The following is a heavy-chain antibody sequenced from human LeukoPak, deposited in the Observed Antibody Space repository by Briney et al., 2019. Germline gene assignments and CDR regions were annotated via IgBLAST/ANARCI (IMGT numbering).Heavy chain of an antibody. CDR3: ARDLIGIAAAGRTDY. Sequence: ASVKVSCKASGYTFTSYGISWVRQAPGQGLEWMGWISAYNGNTNYAQKLQGRVTMTTDTSTSTAYMELRSLRSDDTAVYYCARDLIGIAAAGRTDYWGQGTLVTVSS. V-gene: IGHV1-18*01. CDR1: GYTFTSYG. D-gene: IGHD6-13*01. CDR2: ISAYNGNT. J-gene: IGHJ4*02.